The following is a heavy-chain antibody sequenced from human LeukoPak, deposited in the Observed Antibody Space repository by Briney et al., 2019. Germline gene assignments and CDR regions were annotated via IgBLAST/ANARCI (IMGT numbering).Heavy chain of an antibody. CDR3: ARGRLVYSHPRDFDY. J-gene: IGHJ4*02. D-gene: IGHD5-18*01. V-gene: IGHV4-39*07. CDR2: IYYSGST. Sequence: SETLSLTCTVSGGSISSSSYYWGWIRQPPGKGLEWIGSIYYSGSTYYNPSLKSRVTISVDTFKNQFSLKLSSVTAADTAVYYCARGRLVYSHPRDFDYWGQGTLVTVSS. CDR1: GGSISSSSYY.